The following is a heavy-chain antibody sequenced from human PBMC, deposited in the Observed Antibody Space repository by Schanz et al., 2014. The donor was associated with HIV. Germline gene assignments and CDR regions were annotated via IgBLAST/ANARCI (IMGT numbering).Heavy chain of an antibody. CDR2: ISEFGGSA. J-gene: IGHJ6*02. CDR1: RFNFTTYG. Sequence: LQLVESGGGAIQPGRSLRLSCAASRFNFTTYGMSWVRQAPGEGLEWVSGISEFGGSAWYADSVKGRFTISRDNSKNTLYLQMNSLRAEDTAVYYCAKEWYYGSGSMDYGLDVWGQGTTVTVSS. V-gene: IGHV3-23*04. D-gene: IGHD3-10*01. CDR3: AKEWYYGSGSMDYGLDV.